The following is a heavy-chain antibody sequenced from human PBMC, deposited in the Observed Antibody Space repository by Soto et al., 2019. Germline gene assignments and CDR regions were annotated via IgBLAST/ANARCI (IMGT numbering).Heavy chain of an antibody. CDR1: GFTFSSYA. CDR2: ISYDGSKK. Sequence: QVQLVESGGGVVQPGRSLRLSCAASGFTFSSYAMYWVRQAPGKGLEWVAVISYDGSKKYYADSVKGRFTISRDNSKNTLYLQMNSLRGEDTAVYSCARNQWELRRIDAFDIWGQGTMVIVSS. J-gene: IGHJ3*02. V-gene: IGHV3-30-3*01. CDR3: ARNQWELRRIDAFDI. D-gene: IGHD1-26*01.